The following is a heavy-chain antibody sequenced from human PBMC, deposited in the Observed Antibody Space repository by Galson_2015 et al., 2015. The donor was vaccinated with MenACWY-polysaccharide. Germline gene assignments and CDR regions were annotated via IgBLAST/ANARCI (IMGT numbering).Heavy chain of an antibody. D-gene: IGHD3-3*01. V-gene: IGHV3-66*01. CDR1: GLTVNSNY. Sequence: SLRLSCAASGLTVNSNYMSWVRQAPGKGLEWASVIYSGGSTYYADSVKGRFTISRDNSKNTLHLQMNSLRAEDTAVYYCARFPFYYYGMDVWGQGTTVTVSS. CDR2: IYSGGST. J-gene: IGHJ6*02. CDR3: ARFPFYYYGMDV.